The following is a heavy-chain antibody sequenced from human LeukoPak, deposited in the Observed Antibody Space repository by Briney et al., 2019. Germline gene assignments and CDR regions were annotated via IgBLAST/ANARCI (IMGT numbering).Heavy chain of an antibody. CDR3: ASGYYGTNYYYYYGMDV. V-gene: IGHV1-8*01. J-gene: IGHJ6*02. CDR1: GYTFTSYD. D-gene: IGHD1-14*01. Sequence: ASVKVSCKASGYTFTSYDINWVRQATGQGLEWMGWMNPNSGNTGYAQKFQGRVTMTRSTSISTAYMELSSLRSEDTAVYYCASGYYGTNYYYYYGMDVWGQGTTVTVSS. CDR2: MNPNSGNT.